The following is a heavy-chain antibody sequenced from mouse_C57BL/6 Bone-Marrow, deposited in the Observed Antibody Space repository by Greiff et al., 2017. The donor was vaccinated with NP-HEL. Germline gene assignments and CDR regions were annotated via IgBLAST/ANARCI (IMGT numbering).Heavy chain of an antibody. CDR3: ARDAPLLWSMDY. CDR2: SRNKANDYTT. CDR1: GFTFSDFY. J-gene: IGHJ4*01. D-gene: IGHD2-1*01. V-gene: IGHV7-1*01. Sequence: EVKLVESGGGLVQSGRSLRLSCATSGFTFSDFYMEWVRQAPGKGLEWIAASRNKANDYTTEYSAFVKGRFIVSRDTSQSILYLQMNALRAEDTAIYYCARDAPLLWSMDYWGQGTSVTVSS.